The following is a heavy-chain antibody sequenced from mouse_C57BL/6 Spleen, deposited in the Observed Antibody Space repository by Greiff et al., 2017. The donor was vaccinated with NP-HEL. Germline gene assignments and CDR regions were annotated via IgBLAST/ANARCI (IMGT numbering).Heavy chain of an antibody. CDR1: GFTFSDYG. D-gene: IGHD2-5*01. Sequence: EVQRVESGGGLVQPGGSLKLSCAASGFTFSDYGMAWVRQAPRKGPEWVAFISNLAYSIYYADTVTGRITISRENAKNTLYLEMSSLRSEDTAMYYCARHESNFHWYFDVWGTGTTVTVSS. CDR2: ISNLAYSI. V-gene: IGHV5-15*01. J-gene: IGHJ1*03. CDR3: ARHESNFHWYFDV.